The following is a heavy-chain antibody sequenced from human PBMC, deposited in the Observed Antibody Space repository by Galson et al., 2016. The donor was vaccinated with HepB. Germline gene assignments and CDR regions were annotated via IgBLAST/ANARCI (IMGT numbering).Heavy chain of an antibody. CDR2: ISTRRTT. D-gene: IGHD1-1*01. J-gene: IGHJ4*02. Sequence: SLRLSCAASGFVFSNFGLSWVRQAPGKGLEWVASISTRRTTYYSASVQGRFTISRDNSNNTLYLQMIGLIAEDTAAFYCAKERLVRRIFDHWGQGTLLTVSS. CDR1: GFVFSNFG. V-gene: IGHV3-23*01. CDR3: AKERLVRRIFDH.